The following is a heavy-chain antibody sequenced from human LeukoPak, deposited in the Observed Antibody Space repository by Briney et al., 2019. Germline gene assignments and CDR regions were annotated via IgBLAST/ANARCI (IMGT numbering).Heavy chain of an antibody. D-gene: IGHD6-19*01. Sequence: GGSLRLSCVASGFTFSSRDWMTWVRQAPGKGLEWVANIKQDGSEKNYVDSVKGRFTISRDNSRNTLFLQMNSLRPEDTAMYYCARVQGGGYRTADYWGQGTLVTVSS. J-gene: IGHJ4*02. CDR3: ARVQGGGYRTADY. V-gene: IGHV3-7*01. CDR1: GFTFSSRDW. CDR2: IKQDGSEK.